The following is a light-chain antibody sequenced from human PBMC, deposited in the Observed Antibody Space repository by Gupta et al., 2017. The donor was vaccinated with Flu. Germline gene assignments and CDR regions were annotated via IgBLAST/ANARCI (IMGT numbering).Light chain of an antibody. V-gene: IGKV1-5*03. CDR1: QSFTTW. CDR3: QQDKSYPIT. CDR2: KAS. J-gene: IGKJ4*01. Sequence: DIQMTQSPSTLSASVGDRVTITCRASQSFTTWLAWYQQKPGKAPKLLIYKASNLESGVPPRFSGSGSGTEFTLTISSLQPDDFATYYCQQDKSYPITFGGGTKVEIK.